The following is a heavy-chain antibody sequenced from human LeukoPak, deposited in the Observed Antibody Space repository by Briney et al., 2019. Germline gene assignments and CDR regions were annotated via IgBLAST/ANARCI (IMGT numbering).Heavy chain of an antibody. V-gene: IGHV5-10-1*01. CDR3: GRRYGAGSYYYGMDV. D-gene: IGHD3-10*01. Sequence: GESLQISGKGSGSSFASYWSCWVRQMPGKGLEWMGRIDPSDSYTNYSPSFQGHVTISADKSISTAYLQWSSLKASDTAMSYWGRRYGAGSYYYGMDVWGQGTTVTVSS. CDR1: GSSFASYW. CDR2: IDPSDSYT. J-gene: IGHJ6*02.